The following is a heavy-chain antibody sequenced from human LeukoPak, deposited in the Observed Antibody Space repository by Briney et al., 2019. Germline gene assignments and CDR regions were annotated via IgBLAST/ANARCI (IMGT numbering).Heavy chain of an antibody. CDR1: ASIFTFYW. V-gene: IGHV5-51*01. CDR2: IYPGNSDT. J-gene: IGHJ4*02. CDR3: VRQDGSGIYYSDY. D-gene: IGHD3-10*01. Sequence: GASLLISCEGSASIFTFYWIAWVRQLPGKGLEWMGIIYPGNSDTRYSPSFRGQVTISVDKSISTAYLRWTSLKASDTAIYYCVRQDGSGIYYSDYWGQGTLVTVSS.